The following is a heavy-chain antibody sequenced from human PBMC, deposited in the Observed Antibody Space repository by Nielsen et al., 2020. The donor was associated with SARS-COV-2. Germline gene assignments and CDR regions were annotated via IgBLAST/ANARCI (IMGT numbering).Heavy chain of an antibody. Sequence: GGSLRLSCAASGFTFSSYWMNWVRQAPGKGLEWVANIKQDGSEKYYGDSVKGRFTISRDNAKNSLYLHMNSLRVEDTAVYYCARIYCSGGSCYVHGFDYWGQGTLVTVSS. CDR2: IKQDGSEK. D-gene: IGHD2-15*01. CDR1: GFTFSSYW. CDR3: ARIYCSGGSCYVHGFDY. V-gene: IGHV3-7*01. J-gene: IGHJ4*02.